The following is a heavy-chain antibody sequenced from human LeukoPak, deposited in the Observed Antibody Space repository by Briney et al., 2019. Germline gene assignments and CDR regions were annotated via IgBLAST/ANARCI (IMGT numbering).Heavy chain of an antibody. Sequence: GGSLRLSCAASGFTFSTYSMNWVRQAPGKGLEWVSYISSSTSTIYYADSVKGRFTFSKDNAKNAMYLQMNSRRAEDTAVYYCARVRPYDCFNRFDRWGQGTLVTVSS. J-gene: IGHJ5*02. CDR2: ISSSTSTI. CDR1: GFTFSTYS. D-gene: IGHD2-21*02. V-gene: IGHV3-48*01. CDR3: ARVRPYDCFNRFDR.